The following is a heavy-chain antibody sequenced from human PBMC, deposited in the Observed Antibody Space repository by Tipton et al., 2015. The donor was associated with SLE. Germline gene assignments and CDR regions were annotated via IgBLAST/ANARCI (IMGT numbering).Heavy chain of an antibody. CDR1: GFTFSTYW. CDR3: ARRRDGYNWADY. CDR2: IDSDGSDT. Sequence: SLRLSCVASGFTFSTYWIHWVRQAPGKGLVWVSRIDSDGSDTTYADSVKGRFTISRDNAKNTLYLQINSLRAEDTAVYYCARRRDGYNWADYWGQGTLVIVSS. V-gene: IGHV3-74*01. D-gene: IGHD5-24*01. J-gene: IGHJ4*02.